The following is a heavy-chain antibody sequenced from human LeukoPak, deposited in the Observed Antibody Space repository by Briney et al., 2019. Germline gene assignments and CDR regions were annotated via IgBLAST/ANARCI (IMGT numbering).Heavy chain of an antibody. D-gene: IGHD3-3*01. V-gene: IGHV4-61*02. Sequence: SQTLSLTCTASGGSISSGSYYWSWIRQPAGKGLEWIGRIYTSGSTNYNPSLKSQVTISVDTSKNQFSLKLSSVTAADTAVYYCASSDFWSGYYTRFDYWGQGTLVTVSS. CDR3: ASSDFWSGYYTRFDY. CDR1: GGSISSGSYY. J-gene: IGHJ4*02. CDR2: IYTSGST.